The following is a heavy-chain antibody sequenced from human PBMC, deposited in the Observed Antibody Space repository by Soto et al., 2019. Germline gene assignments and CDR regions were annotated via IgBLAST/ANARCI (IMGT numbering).Heavy chain of an antibody. V-gene: IGHV3-23*01. J-gene: IGHJ4*02. CDR1: GFTFSSYS. CDR3: AKRIGYCSGGSCTY. Sequence: EVQLLESGGGLVQPGGSLRLSCAASGFTFSSYSMSWVRQAPGKGLEWVSAISGSGGSIYYAGSVKGRFTISRDNSKSPLYLQMNSLRAEDTAVYYCAKRIGYCSGGSCTYWGQGTLVTVSS. D-gene: IGHD2-15*01. CDR2: ISGSGGSI.